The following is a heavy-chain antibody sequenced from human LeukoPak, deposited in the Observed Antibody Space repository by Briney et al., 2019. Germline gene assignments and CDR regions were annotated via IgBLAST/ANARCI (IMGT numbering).Heavy chain of an antibody. CDR2: INSSGGST. Sequence: ASVTVSCKASGYTFTKYYMHWVRQAPGQGLEWMGIINSSGGSTSYAQKFQGRVTMTRDTSTSTVYMELSSLRSEDTAIYYCARVGCGGVCYADAFDIWGQGTMVTVSS. J-gene: IGHJ3*02. CDR3: ARVGCGGVCYADAFDI. D-gene: IGHD2-21*02. CDR1: GYTFTKYY. V-gene: IGHV1-46*01.